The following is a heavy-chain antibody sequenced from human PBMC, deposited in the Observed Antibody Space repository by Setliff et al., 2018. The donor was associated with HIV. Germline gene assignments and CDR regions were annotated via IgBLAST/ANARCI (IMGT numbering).Heavy chain of an antibody. CDR3: TREVVPAAMGYYYYYMDV. CDR2: IRSKAYGGTT. Sequence: GGSLGLSCTASGFTLGDYAMRWVRQAPGRGLEWVGFIRSKAYGGTTEYAASVKGRFTISRDDSKSIAYLQMNSLKTEDTAVYYCTREVVPAAMGYYYYYMDVWGKGTTVTVSS. D-gene: IGHD2-2*01. CDR1: GFTLGDYA. V-gene: IGHV3-49*04. J-gene: IGHJ6*03.